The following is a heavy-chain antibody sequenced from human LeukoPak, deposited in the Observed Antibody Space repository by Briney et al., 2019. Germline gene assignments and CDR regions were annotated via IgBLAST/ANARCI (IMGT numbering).Heavy chain of an antibody. CDR1: GFTFSSYA. CDR2: IYSGGST. D-gene: IGHD6-13*01. CDR3: ARGIWYMYYFDS. J-gene: IGHJ4*02. V-gene: IGHV3-53*01. Sequence: GGSLRLSCAASGFTFSSYAMSWVRQAPGKGLEWVSVIYSGGSTYYADSVKGRFTISRDNSKNTLYLQMNSLRVEDTAVYYCARGIWYMYYFDSWGQGTLVTVSS.